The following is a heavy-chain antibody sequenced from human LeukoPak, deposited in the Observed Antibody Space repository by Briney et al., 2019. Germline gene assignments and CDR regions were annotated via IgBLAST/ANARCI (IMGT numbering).Heavy chain of an antibody. CDR2: IIVGSGCT. V-gene: IGHV1-58*01. D-gene: IGHD2-15*01. Sequence: SVKVSCKPSGCDWVTCVFHWGRQGHGQRLQLIWVIIVGSGCTNYGETFLESATISRDMSTSTVYVELSSRRSVDTAVYYWATDGGLGLCENWFDPWGQGTLVTVSS. CDR3: ATDGGLGLCENWFDP. J-gene: IGHJ5*02. CDR1: GCDWVTCV.